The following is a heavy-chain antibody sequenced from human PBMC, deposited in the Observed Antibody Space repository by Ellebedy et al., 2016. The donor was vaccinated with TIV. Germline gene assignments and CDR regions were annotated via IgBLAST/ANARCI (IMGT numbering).Heavy chain of an antibody. V-gene: IGHV3-23*01. CDR2: FGVSGDTT. Sequence: GESLKISCAASGFTFSSSAMSWVRQAPGKGLEWVSGFGVSGDTTYYLDSVKGRFTISRDNSKNTVYLQMDSLRAEDTAIYYCAKGRGGGSDSSAPRYYFDYWGLGTLVTVSS. CDR3: AKGRGGGSDSSAPRYYFDY. D-gene: IGHD3-22*01. J-gene: IGHJ4*02. CDR1: GFTFSSSA.